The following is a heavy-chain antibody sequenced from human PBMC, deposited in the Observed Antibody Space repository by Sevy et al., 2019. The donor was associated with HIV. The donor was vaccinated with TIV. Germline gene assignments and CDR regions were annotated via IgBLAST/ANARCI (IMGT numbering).Heavy chain of an antibody. V-gene: IGHV3-48*03. CDR3: ARVDANYDKGFDP. Sequence: GGSLRLSCEASGFTFSSYEMNWVRQAPGKGLEWVSYISSRVTTIKYADSVKGRFTISRDKAKNSLYMQMNSLRAEDTAVYYCARVDANYDKGFDPWGQGTLVTVSS. D-gene: IGHD3-22*01. J-gene: IGHJ5*02. CDR1: GFTFSSYE. CDR2: ISSRVTTI.